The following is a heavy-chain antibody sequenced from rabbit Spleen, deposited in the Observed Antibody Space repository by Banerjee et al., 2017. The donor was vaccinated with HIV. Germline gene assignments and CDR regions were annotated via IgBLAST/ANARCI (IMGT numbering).Heavy chain of an antibody. V-gene: IGHV1S7*01. Sequence: QLEESGGGLVQPGGSLKLSCKGSGFTINDYWMNWVRQAPGKGLEWIGFIYAVFDTRFCAIWVNGRFTISRDNPQHAVDLHVHSLRAADAAPFLCAREYVGWSLNLWGHGALVTV. D-gene: IGHD4-1*01. CDR2: IYAVFDTR. CDR1: GFTINDYW. CDR3: AREYVGWSLNL. J-gene: IGHJ4*01.